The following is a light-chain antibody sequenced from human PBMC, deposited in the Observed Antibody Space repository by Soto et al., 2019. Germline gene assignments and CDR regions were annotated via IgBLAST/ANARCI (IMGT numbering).Light chain of an antibody. CDR3: TSFTSSSTQV. CDR2: EVS. J-gene: IGLJ1*01. CDR1: SGDVDAFDY. V-gene: IGLV2-14*01. Sequence: QSLPTQPASVSGSPGQSITISCTGTSGDVDAFDYVSWYQQHPGKAPKLMIFEVSDRPSGVSDRFSGSKSGSTASLTISGLQAEDETDYFCTSFTSSSTQVFGTGTKVTVL.